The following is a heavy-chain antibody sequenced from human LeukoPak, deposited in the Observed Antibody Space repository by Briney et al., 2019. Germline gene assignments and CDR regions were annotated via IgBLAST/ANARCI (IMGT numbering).Heavy chain of an antibody. CDR2: INPNSGGT. J-gene: IGHJ4*02. Sequence: GASVKVSCKASGYTFTGYYMHWVRQAPGQGLEWMGWINPNSGGTNYAQKFQGRVTMTRDTSISTAYMELSRLRSDDTAVYYCARAPLKYSSGWYYFDYWGQGTLVTVSS. V-gene: IGHV1-2*02. D-gene: IGHD6-19*01. CDR3: ARAPLKYSSGWYYFDY. CDR1: GYTFTGYY.